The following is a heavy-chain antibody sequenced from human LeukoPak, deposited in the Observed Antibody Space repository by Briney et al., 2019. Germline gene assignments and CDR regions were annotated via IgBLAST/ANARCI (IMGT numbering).Heavy chain of an antibody. J-gene: IGHJ5*02. CDR3: ARDFSRRGFDP. CDR2: INPNSGGT. CDR1: GYTSTGYY. Sequence: DSVKVSCKASGYTSTGYYMHWVRQAPGQGLEWMGWINPNSGGTNYAQKFQGRVTMTRDTSISTAYMELSRLRSDDTAVYYCARDFSRRGFDPWGQGTLVTVSS. V-gene: IGHV1-2*02. D-gene: IGHD3-3*01.